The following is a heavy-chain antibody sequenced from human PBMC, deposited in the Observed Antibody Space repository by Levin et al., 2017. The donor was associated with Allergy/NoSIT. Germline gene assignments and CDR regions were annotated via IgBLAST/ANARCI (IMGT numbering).Heavy chain of an antibody. CDR1: GYTFTSHW. V-gene: IGHV5-51*01. D-gene: IGHD3-22*01. CDR3: ARGINSSGYFYYYALDV. J-gene: IGHJ6*02. CDR2: IYPGDSDT. Sequence: GESLKISCKGSGYTFTSHWIGWVRQMPGKGLEWMGIIYPGDSDTRYSPSFQGQVTISADKSISTAYLQWSSLKASDTAMYYCARGINSSGYFYYYALDVWGQGTTVTVSS.